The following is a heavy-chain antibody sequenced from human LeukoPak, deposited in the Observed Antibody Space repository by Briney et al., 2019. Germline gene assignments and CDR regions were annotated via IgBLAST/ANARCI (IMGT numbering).Heavy chain of an antibody. V-gene: IGHV3-53*05. J-gene: IGHJ4*02. CDR3: AKDGTYYYDSSGYWGYFDY. CDR1: GFTVSSNY. Sequence: PGGSLRLSCAASGFTVSSNYMSWVRQAPEKGLEWVSVIYSGGTTYYADSVKGRFTISRDNAKNSLYLQMNSLRAEDTALYYCAKDGTYYYDSSGYWGYFDYWGQGTLVTVSS. D-gene: IGHD3-22*01. CDR2: IYSGGTT.